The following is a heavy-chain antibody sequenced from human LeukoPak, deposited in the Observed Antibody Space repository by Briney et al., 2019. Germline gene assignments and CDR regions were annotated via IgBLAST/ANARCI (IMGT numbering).Heavy chain of an antibody. CDR1: GGTFSSYA. D-gene: IGHD2-2*02. V-gene: IGHV1-2*02. Sequence: ASVKVSCKASGGTFSSYAISWVRQAPGQGLEWMGWINPNSGGTNYAQKFQGRVTMTRDTSISTAYMELSRLRSDDTAVYYCVRAAIVEWAWFDPWGQGTLVTVSS. CDR2: INPNSGGT. CDR3: VRAAIVEWAWFDP. J-gene: IGHJ5*02.